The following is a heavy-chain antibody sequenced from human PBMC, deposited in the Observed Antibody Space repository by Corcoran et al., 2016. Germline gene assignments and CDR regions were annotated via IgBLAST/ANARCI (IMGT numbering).Heavy chain of an antibody. Sequence: QITLKGSGPALVKPTQTLTLTCTFSGFSLSPSGLDVVWTRQPPGKALEWLALIYWNDDKRYSPSLKSRLTITKDTSKNQVVLTMTNMDPVDTATDYWADVWYYDCWSGYLAPYFDYWGQGTLVTVSS. V-gene: IGHV2-5*01. J-gene: IGHJ4*02. D-gene: IGHD3-3*01. CDR1: GFSLSPSGLD. CDR3: ADVWYYDCWSGYLAPYFDY. CDR2: IYWNDDK.